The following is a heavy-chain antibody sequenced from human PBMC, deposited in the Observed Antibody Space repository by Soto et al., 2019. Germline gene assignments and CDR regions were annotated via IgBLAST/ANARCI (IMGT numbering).Heavy chain of an antibody. J-gene: IGHJ4*02. CDR3: VRDSRTGCSSINCYMH. D-gene: IGHD2-15*01. Sequence: QLRESGPGLVQPSETLSLTCDVSGDSLSNNHWWSWVRQAPGKGLEWIGEIWHTGRPNYNPSLKSRVVISLDKSKNQFSLRLSSVTDADTAVYYCVRDSRTGCSSINCYMHWGQGTLVTVSS. CDR1: GDSLSNNHW. V-gene: IGHV4-4*02. CDR2: IWHTGRP.